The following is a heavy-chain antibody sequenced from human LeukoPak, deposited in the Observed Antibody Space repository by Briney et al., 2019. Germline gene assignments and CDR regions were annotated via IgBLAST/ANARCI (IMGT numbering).Heavy chain of an antibody. Sequence: SETLSLTCTVSGGSISSSSYYWGWIRQPPGKGLEWIGSIYYSGSTYYNPSLKSRVTISVDTSKNQFSLKLSSVTAADTAVYYCARRGAVSSSWYTTDWFDPWGQGTLVTVSS. J-gene: IGHJ5*02. CDR2: IYYSGST. V-gene: IGHV4-39*01. D-gene: IGHD6-13*01. CDR3: ARRGAVSSSWYTTDWFDP. CDR1: GGSISSSSYY.